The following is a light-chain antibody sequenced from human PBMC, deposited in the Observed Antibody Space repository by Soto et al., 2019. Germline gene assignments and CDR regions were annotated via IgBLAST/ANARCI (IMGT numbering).Light chain of an antibody. CDR1: SSDVGSYRY. CDR3: CSYADSYTWV. CDR2: DVN. V-gene: IGLV2-11*01. Sequence: QSVLTQPRSVSGSPGQSVTISCTGTSSDVGSYRYVSWYQQHPGKAPKLIIYDVNRRPSEVPDRFFASKSDNTASLTISGLQAEDEADYYCCSYADSYTWVFGGGTQLTVL. J-gene: IGLJ3*02.